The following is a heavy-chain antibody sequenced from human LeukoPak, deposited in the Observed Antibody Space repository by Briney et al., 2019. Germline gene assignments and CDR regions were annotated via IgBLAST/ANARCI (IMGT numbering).Heavy chain of an antibody. V-gene: IGHV1-8*03. CDR1: GYTFTSYD. Sequence: ASVTVSCKASGYTFTSYDINWVRQATGQGLEWMGWMNPNSGNTGYAQKFQGRVTITRNTSISTAYMELSSLRSKDTAVYYCARGSNYIDYWGQGTLVTVSS. J-gene: IGHJ4*02. CDR3: ARGSNYIDY. D-gene: IGHD4-11*01. CDR2: MNPNSGNT.